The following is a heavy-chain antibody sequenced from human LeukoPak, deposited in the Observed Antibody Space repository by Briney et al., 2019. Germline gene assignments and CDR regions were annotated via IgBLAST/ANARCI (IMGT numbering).Heavy chain of an antibody. CDR1: GYTFSSYA. CDR2: IIPIFGTA. CDR3: ARDVKIAAAETGLFDY. Sequence: SVKVSCKASGYTFSSYAISWVRQAPGQGLEWMGGIIPIFGTANYAQKFQGRVTITADESTSTAYMELSSLRSEDTAVYYCARDVKIAAAETGLFDYWGQGTLVTVSS. D-gene: IGHD6-13*01. J-gene: IGHJ4*02. V-gene: IGHV1-69*13.